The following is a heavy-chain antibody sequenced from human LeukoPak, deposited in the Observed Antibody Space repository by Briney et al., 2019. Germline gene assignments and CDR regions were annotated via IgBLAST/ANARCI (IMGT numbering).Heavy chain of an antibody. J-gene: IGHJ4*02. CDR3: AKDVGKWESLHFFDY. CDR2: ISGSGAST. CDR1: GFTFSTNA. D-gene: IGHD1-26*01. V-gene: IGHV3-23*01. Sequence: GGSLRLSCLTSGFTFSTNAMSWVRQAPGKGLEWISGISGSGASTYYADSVTGRFTISRDNSRNTLYPQMNSLRGDDTAVYYCAKDVGKWESLHFFDYWGQGTLVTVSS.